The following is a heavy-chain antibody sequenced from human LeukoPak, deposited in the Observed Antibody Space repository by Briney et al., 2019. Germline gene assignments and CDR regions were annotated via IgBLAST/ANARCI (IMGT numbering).Heavy chain of an antibody. Sequence: SETLSLTCAVSGGSISSGGYSWSWIRQPPGKGLEWIGYIYYSGSTYYNSSLRSRASISVDMSKHQISLKLASVTAADTAIYYCARDPNPYYSESGGPVWGKGTTVTVSP. V-gene: IGHV4-30-4*07. D-gene: IGHD3-10*01. J-gene: IGHJ6*04. CDR3: ARDPNPYYSESGGPV. CDR2: IYYSGST. CDR1: GGSISSGGYS.